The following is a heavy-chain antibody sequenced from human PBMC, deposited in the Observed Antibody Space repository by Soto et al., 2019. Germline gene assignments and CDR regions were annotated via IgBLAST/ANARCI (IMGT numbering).Heavy chain of an antibody. J-gene: IGHJ4*02. V-gene: IGHV1-69*12. CDR3: ASCDYDSSGYFRQPFDY. CDR1: GGAFSRFA. D-gene: IGHD3-22*01. CDR2: IIPFFATA. Sequence: QVQLVQSGAEVKKPGSSLKVSCKASGGAFSRFAISWVRQAPGQGLEWMGGIIPFFATATYAQKFQGRVTIDADASTSSVFMEVSSLRSEDTAVYYCASCDYDSSGYFRQPFDYWGQGTLVTVSS.